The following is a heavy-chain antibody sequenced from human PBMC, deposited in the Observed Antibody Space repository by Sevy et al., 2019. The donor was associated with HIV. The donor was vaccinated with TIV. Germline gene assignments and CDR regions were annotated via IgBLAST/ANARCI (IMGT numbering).Heavy chain of an antibody. D-gene: IGHD3-22*01. V-gene: IGHV3-23*01. CDR1: GFNFNTHA. CDR2: ISAMGTTT. CDR3: VKEGEGYNYDSSGSFGL. J-gene: IGHJ4*02. Sequence: GGSLRLSCAASGFNFNTHAMNWVRQAPGKGLEWVSVISAMGTTTYYGDSVKGRFTISGDNSKNTLYLQMNSLRAEDTAVYYCVKEGEGYNYDSSGSFGLWGQGTLVTVSS.